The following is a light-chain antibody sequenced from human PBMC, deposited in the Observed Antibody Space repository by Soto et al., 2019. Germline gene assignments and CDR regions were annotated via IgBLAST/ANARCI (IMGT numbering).Light chain of an antibody. CDR3: QQSYSTPRT. Sequence: DIQLIQSPSSLSASVGDRVTITCRANEKMTRYLNWYQQKPGKAPKLLIYAASNLQSGVPSRFGGNGSGADFILTISSLQPEDPATYYCQQSYSTPRTCGQGTKVEVK. CDR1: EKMTRY. CDR2: AAS. J-gene: IGKJ1*01. V-gene: IGKV1-39*01.